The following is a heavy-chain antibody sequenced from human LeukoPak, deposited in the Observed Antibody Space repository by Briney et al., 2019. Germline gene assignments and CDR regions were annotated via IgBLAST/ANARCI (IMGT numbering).Heavy chain of an antibody. Sequence: ASVKVSCKASGGTFSSYAISWVRQAPGQGLEWMGGIIPIFGTANYAQKFQGRVTITADESTGTAYMELSSLRSEDTAVYYCARSSRTTEYPGIAAADNWGQGTLVTVSS. CDR1: GGTFSSYA. CDR2: IIPIFGTA. CDR3: ARSSRTTEYPGIAAADN. D-gene: IGHD6-13*01. J-gene: IGHJ4*02. V-gene: IGHV1-69*01.